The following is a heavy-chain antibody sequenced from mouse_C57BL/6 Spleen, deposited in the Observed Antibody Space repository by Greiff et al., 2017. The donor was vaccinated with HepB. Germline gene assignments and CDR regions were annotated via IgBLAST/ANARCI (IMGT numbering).Heavy chain of an antibody. Sequence: QVQLKESGPELVKPGASVKISCKASGYAFSSSWMNWVKQRPGKGLEWIGRIYPGDGDTNYNGKFKGKATLTAVKSSSTAYMQLSSLTSEDSAVYFCARGDSNYVLDYWGQGTTLTVSS. CDR1: GYAFSSSW. D-gene: IGHD2-5*01. CDR3: ARGDSNYVLDY. V-gene: IGHV1-82*01. CDR2: IYPGDGDT. J-gene: IGHJ2*01.